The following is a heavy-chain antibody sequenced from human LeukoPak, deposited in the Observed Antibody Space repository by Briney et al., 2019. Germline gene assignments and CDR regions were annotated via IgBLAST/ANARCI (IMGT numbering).Heavy chain of an antibody. Sequence: PGGSLRLSCAASGFTFSSYWMSWIRQPPGKGLEWIGEINHSGSTNYNPSLKSRVTISVDTSKNQFSLKLSSVTAADTAVYYCSVVPAARGWFDPWGQGTLVTVSS. CDR2: INHSGST. J-gene: IGHJ5*02. CDR3: SVVPAARGWFDP. D-gene: IGHD2-2*01. CDR1: GFTFSSYW. V-gene: IGHV4-34*08.